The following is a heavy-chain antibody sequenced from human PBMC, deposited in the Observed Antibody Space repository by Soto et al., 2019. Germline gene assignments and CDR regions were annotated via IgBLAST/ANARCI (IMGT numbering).Heavy chain of an antibody. Sequence: ASVKVSCKASGYTITSYAMHWARQAPGQRLEWMGWINAGNGNTKYSQKFQGRVTITRDTSASTAYMELSSLRSEDTAVYYCASSYCISTSCPPYYGMDVWGQGTTVTVSS. CDR3: ASSYCISTSCPPYYGMDV. CDR2: INAGNGNT. CDR1: GYTITSYA. J-gene: IGHJ6*02. D-gene: IGHD2-2*01. V-gene: IGHV1-3*01.